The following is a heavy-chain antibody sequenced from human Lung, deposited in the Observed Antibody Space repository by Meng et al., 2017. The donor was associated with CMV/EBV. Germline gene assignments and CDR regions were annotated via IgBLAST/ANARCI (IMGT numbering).Heavy chain of an antibody. CDR1: GFRFDDYG. V-gene: IGHV3-30*02. J-gene: IGHJ4*02. CDR3: AKDLLLFGGPNAYFDQ. CDR2: IRHDGTNK. Sequence: GGSLRLXCAASGFRFDDYGMHWVRQTPGKGLEWVAFIRHDGTNKFYGDSVKGRFTISRDNSKNTVYLQMNSLRPEETAVYYCAKDLLLFGGPNAYFDQWGQSTXVTVSS. D-gene: IGHD3-16*01.